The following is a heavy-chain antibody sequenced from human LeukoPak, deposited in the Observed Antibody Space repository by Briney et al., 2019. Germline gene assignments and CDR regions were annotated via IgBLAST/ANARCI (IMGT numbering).Heavy chain of an antibody. CDR3: VRIQCIGGWCTLDS. CDR2: IKDDGSSK. CDR1: GFTFSSYW. J-gene: IGHJ4*02. D-gene: IGHD2-15*01. Sequence: GGSLRLSCAASGFTFSSYWMTWVRQAPGKGLEWVANIKDDGSSKYYVDSVKGRFTVSRDNAKNSLYLLMNSLRVDDTAVYYCVRIQCIGGWCTLDSWGQGTLLTVSS. V-gene: IGHV3-7*02.